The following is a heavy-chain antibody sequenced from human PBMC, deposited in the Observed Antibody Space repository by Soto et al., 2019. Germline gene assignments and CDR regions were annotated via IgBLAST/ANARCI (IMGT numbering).Heavy chain of an antibody. Sequence: QVQLQESGPGLVKPSETLSLSCIVSGGSIYSDYWTWIRQPPGKGLEWIGYIYYTGSTNYNPALKSQVTLSVDTSKNQFSLKLTSVSAADTAVYYCAREVLVGPARYFDYWGQGSLVTVSS. CDR1: GGSIYSDY. J-gene: IGHJ4*02. D-gene: IGHD2-21*02. CDR3: AREVLVGPARYFDY. CDR2: IYYTGST. V-gene: IGHV4-59*01.